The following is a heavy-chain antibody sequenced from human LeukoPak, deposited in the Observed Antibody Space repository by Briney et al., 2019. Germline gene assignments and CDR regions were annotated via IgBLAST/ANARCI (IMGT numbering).Heavy chain of an antibody. CDR1: GYTFTGYY. V-gene: IGHV1-2*02. CDR2: INPNSGGT. J-gene: IGHJ4*02. D-gene: IGHD3-3*01. CDR3: ARAPILRFLEWLLYDLDY. Sequence: ASVKVSCKASGYTFTGYYMHWVRQAPGQGLEWMGWINPNSGGTNYAQKFQGRVTMTRDTSISTAYMELSRLRPDDTAVYYCARAPILRFLEWLLYDLDYWGQGTLVTVSS.